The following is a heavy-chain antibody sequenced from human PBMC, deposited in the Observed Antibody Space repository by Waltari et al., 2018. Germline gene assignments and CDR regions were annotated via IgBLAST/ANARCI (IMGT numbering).Heavy chain of an antibody. CDR1: GFTFSSYW. D-gene: IGHD6-25*01. J-gene: IGHJ4*02. CDR3: ARNRRAATPYFDY. V-gene: IGHV3-7*01. Sequence: EVQLVESGRGLVQPGGSLRLSCAASGFTFSSYWMSWVSQAPGKGLEWVANIKQDGSEKYYVDSVKGRFTISRDNAKNSLYLQMNSLRAEDTAVYYCARNRRAATPYFDYWGQGTLVTVSS. CDR2: IKQDGSEK.